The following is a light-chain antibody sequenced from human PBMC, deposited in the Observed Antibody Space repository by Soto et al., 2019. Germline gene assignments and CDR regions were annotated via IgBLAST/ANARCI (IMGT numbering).Light chain of an antibody. J-gene: IGLJ1*01. CDR2: GTD. V-gene: IGLV1-44*01. CDR1: SSNIGINT. Sequence: QSVLTQPPSASGTPGRTVTISCSGSSSNIGINTVNLYQHLPGTAPQLLIYGTDQRPSGVPDRFSASKSGTSASLAITGLQSENEADYYCAAWDDSLNGYVFGSGTKVTV. CDR3: AAWDDSLNGYV.